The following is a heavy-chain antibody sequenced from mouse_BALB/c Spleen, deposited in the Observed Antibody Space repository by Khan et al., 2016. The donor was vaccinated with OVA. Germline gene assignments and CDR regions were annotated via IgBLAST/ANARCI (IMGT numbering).Heavy chain of an antibody. Sequence: QVQLKQSGPGLVAPSQSLSITCTVSGYTLTRYGVHWVRQPPGKGLEWLGVLCAGGSTNYHSDLMSSLSISTDNSKSKVDLKMNGLQTDETAMYYFARREDIWGQGTTLTVSS. J-gene: IGHJ2*01. CDR3: ARREDI. CDR2: LCAGGST. CDR1: GYTLTRYG. V-gene: IGHV2-9*02. D-gene: IGHD1-3*01.